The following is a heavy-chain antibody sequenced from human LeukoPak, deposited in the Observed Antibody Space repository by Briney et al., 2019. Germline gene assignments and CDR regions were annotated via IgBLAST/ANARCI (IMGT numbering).Heavy chain of an antibody. CDR2: IYPGDSDT. V-gene: IGHV5-51*01. D-gene: IGHD5-24*01. CDR1: GYTFDTYW. Sequence: GESLKISCKGSGYTFDTYWIGWVRQMPGKGLEWMGIIYPGDSDTKYRPSFQGQVTFSADKSISTAYLQWSSLKASDTAMYYCARQDGYALYYFDYWGQGTLVTVSS. J-gene: IGHJ4*02. CDR3: ARQDGYALYYFDY.